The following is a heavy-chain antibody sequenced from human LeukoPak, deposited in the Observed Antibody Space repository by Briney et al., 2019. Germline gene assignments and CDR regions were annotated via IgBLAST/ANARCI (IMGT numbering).Heavy chain of an antibody. CDR2: ITWDGGGT. V-gene: IGHV3-43D*04. CDR3: VTDVSGSLGD. CDR1: GFTFSSYG. D-gene: IGHD5-12*01. Sequence: PGRSLRLSCAASGFTFSSYGMHWVRQAPGKGLEWVSLITWDGGGTYYVDSVKGRFTISRDNAKNSLYLQMSSLRAEDTAVYHCVTDVSGSLGDWGQGTLVTVSS. J-gene: IGHJ4*02.